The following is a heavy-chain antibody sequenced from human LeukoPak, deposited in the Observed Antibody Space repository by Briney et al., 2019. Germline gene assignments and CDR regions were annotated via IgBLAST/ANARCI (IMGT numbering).Heavy chain of an antibody. CDR1: GYTFIGYY. J-gene: IGHJ6*02. V-gene: IGHV1-2*06. CDR2: INPNSGGT. D-gene: IGHD6-19*01. Sequence: ASVKVSCKASGYTFIGYYMHWVRQAPGQGLEWMGRINPNSGGTNYAQKFRGRVTMTRDTSISTAYMELSRLRSDDTAVYYCARGDVAGLYGMDVWGQGTTVTVSS. CDR3: ARGDVAGLYGMDV.